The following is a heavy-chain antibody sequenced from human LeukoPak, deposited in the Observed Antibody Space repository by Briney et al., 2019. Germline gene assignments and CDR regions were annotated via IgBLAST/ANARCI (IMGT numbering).Heavy chain of an antibody. J-gene: IGHJ6*02. CDR2: ISNDGSNQ. Sequence: PGGSLRLSCAASGFTFSSYGMLWVRQAPGKGLEWVALISNDGSNQYYSDSVKGRFTISRDNSKSTLYLQMNSLRAEDTAVYYCAKDLGCSSTSCHYYGMDVWGQGTTVTVSS. V-gene: IGHV3-30*18. CDR1: GFTFSSYG. D-gene: IGHD2-2*01. CDR3: AKDLGCSSTSCHYYGMDV.